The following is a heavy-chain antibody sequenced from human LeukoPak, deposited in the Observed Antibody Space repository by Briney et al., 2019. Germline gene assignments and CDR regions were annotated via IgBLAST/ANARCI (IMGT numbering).Heavy chain of an antibody. CDR3: ARYPHAELLWFGGWFDP. CDR1: GFTFSSYS. CDR2: ISSSSSTI. D-gene: IGHD3-10*01. V-gene: IGHV3-48*01. J-gene: IGHJ5*02. Sequence: GGSLRLSCAASGFTFSSYSMNWVRQAPGKGLEWVSYISSSSSTIYYADSVKGRFTISRDNAKNSLYLQMNSLRAEDTAVYYCARYPHAELLWFGGWFDPWGQGTLVTVSS.